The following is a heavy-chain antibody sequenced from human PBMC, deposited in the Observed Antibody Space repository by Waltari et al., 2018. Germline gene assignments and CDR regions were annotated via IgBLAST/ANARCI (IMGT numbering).Heavy chain of an antibody. J-gene: IGHJ6*03. Sequence: VQLQQWGAGLLKPSETMSLSCADYGGSFSGYYWRWIRQPPWNGLEWIVEINHSGSTNYNPSLKSRVTISVDTSKNQFSLKLSSVTAADTAVYYCARGRGYHYYMDVWCKGTTVTVSS. CDR2: INHSGST. D-gene: IGHD2-15*01. CDR1: GGSFSGYY. CDR3: ARGRGYHYYMDV. V-gene: IGHV4-34*01.